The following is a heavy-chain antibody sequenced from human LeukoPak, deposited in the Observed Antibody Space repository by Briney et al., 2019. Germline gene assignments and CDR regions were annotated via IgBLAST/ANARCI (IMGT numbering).Heavy chain of an antibody. J-gene: IGHJ4*02. CDR2: IIPIFGTA. Sequence: ASVTVSCKASGGTFSSYAISWVRQAPGQGLEWMGGIIPIFGTANYAQKFQGRVTITADESTSTAYMELSSLRSEDTAVYYCARRGYDYVWGSYRTPANEGNYFDYWGQGTLVTVSS. V-gene: IGHV1-69*13. CDR3: ARRGYDYVWGSYRTPANEGNYFDY. D-gene: IGHD3-16*02. CDR1: GGTFSSYA.